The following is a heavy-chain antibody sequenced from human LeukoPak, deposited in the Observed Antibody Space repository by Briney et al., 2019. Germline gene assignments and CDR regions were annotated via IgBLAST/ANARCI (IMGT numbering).Heavy chain of an antibody. J-gene: IGHJ4*01. CDR3: ASGSRGRYYFDN. CDR2: FVPLFRST. CDR1: GGAFRTYT. Sequence: SVKVSCKAPGGAFRTYTISWVRQAPGQGLEWMGGFVPLFRSTNYAQKFQGRVTITTDESTSTAYMEVSSLRIDDTAVYYCASGSRGRYYFDNWGQGTLVIVSS. D-gene: IGHD3-16*01. V-gene: IGHV1-69*05.